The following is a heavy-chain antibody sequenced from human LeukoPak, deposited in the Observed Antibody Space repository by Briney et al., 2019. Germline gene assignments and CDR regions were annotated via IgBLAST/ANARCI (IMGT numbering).Heavy chain of an antibody. CDR3: ARDYGGTPGGYYYYYYMDV. V-gene: IGHV1-18*01. Sequence: ASVKVSCKASGYTFTSYGISWVRQAPGQGLEWMGWISAYNGNTNYAQKLQGRVTMTTDTSTSTAYMELRSLRSDDTAVYYCARDYGGTPGGYYYYYYMDVWGKGTTVTVSS. CDR1: GYTFTSYG. CDR2: ISAYNGNT. D-gene: IGHD4-23*01. J-gene: IGHJ6*03.